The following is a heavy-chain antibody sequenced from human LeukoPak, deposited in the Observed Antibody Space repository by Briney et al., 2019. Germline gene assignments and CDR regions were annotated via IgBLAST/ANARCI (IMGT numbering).Heavy chain of an antibody. Sequence: GESLKISCKGSGYSFTRNWIGWVRQMPGKGLEWMGIIYPGDSDTRYSPSFQGQVTISADKSISTAYLQWSTLKASDTAMYYCARLYSGYDSYFDYWGQGTLVTVSS. J-gene: IGHJ4*02. CDR2: IYPGDSDT. CDR1: GYSFTRNW. V-gene: IGHV5-51*01. CDR3: ARLYSGYDSYFDY. D-gene: IGHD5-12*01.